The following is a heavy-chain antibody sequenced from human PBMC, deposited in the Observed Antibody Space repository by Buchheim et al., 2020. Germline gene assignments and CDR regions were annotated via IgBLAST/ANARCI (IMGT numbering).Heavy chain of an antibody. CDR2: ISFDGGKK. CDR3: AKQVDNTGLYSFDY. Sequence: QVQLVESGGSVVQPGRSLRLSCAASGITFSSYYMHWVRQAPGKGLEWVATISFDGGKKYYADSVKGRFTISRDNSKDTLYLQMDSLRVEDAAVYYCAKQVDNTGLYSFDYRGQGTL. D-gene: IGHD3-22*01. J-gene: IGHJ4*02. CDR1: GITFSSYY. V-gene: IGHV3-30*18.